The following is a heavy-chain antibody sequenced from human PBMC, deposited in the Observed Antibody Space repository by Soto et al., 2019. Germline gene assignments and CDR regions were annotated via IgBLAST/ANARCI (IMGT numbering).Heavy chain of an antibody. CDR2: TYYRSKWYN. CDR1: GGSVSSNSAS. V-gene: IGHV6-1*01. Sequence: PSQTLSLTGAISGGSVSSNSASWNLIRKSPSRGLEWLGRTYYRSKWYNDYAVSVKSRITINPDTSKNQFSLQLNSVTPEDTAVYYCARGVQVRYCSSTSCYYYYYGMDVWGQGTAVTVSS. J-gene: IGHJ6*02. CDR3: ARGVQVRYCSSTSCYYYYYGMDV. D-gene: IGHD2-2*01.